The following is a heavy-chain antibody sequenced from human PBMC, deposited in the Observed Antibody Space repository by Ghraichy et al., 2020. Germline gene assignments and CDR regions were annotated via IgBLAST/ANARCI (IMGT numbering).Heavy chain of an antibody. D-gene: IGHD3-16*02. CDR3: AKDPLYDYIWGSYRSLDMDV. V-gene: IGHV3-48*01. J-gene: IGHJ6*03. CDR1: EFTFTGYT. Sequence: GGSLRLSCAASEFTFTGYTMNWVRQAPGKGLEWLASITSSSSGIYYADSVRGRFTVSRDNAKNTLYLQMNSLRAEDTAVYYCAKDPLYDYIWGSYRSLDMDVWGKGTTVTVSS. CDR2: ITSSSSGI.